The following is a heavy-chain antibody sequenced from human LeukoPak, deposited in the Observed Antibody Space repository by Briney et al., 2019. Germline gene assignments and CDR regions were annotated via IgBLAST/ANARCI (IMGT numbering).Heavy chain of an antibody. Sequence: TGGSLRLSCAAFGFTFSSYAMSWVRQAPGKGLEWVSPISGSGGSTYYADSVKGRFTISRDNSKNTLYLQMNSLRAEDTAVYYCAKHKPIVVVPAATHNDYWGQGTLVTVSS. J-gene: IGHJ4*02. V-gene: IGHV3-23*01. CDR3: AKHKPIVVVPAATHNDY. CDR1: GFTFSSYA. CDR2: ISGSGGST. D-gene: IGHD2-2*01.